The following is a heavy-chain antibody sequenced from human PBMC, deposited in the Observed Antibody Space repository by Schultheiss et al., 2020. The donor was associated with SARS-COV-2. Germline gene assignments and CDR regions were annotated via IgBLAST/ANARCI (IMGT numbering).Heavy chain of an antibody. J-gene: IGHJ4*02. Sequence: SETLSLTCTVSGGAISSYYWSWIRQPPGKGLEWIGYVYYRGSTNYKPSLRSRVTISVDTSKGQLSLRLNSVTAADTAVYYCASRWTGYSSGLGYWGQGTLVTVSS. CDR3: ASRWTGYSSGLGY. V-gene: IGHV4-59*01. CDR1: GGAISSYY. CDR2: VYYRGST. D-gene: IGHD6-19*01.